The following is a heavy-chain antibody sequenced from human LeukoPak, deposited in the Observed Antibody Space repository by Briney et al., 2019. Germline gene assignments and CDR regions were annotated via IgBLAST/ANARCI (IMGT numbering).Heavy chain of an antibody. CDR2: ISSSSSTI. J-gene: IGHJ3*02. CDR3: ARDAPPYSGSYEDAFDI. Sequence: PGGSLRLSCAASGFTFSSYSMNWVRQAPGKGLEWVSYISSSSSTIYYADSMKGRFTISRDNAKNSLYLQMNSLRAEDTAVYYCARDAPPYSGSYEDAFDIWGQGTMVTVSP. D-gene: IGHD1-26*01. CDR1: GFTFSSYS. V-gene: IGHV3-48*04.